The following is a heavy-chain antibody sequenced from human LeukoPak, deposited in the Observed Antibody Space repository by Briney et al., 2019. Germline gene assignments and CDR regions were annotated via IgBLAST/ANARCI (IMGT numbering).Heavy chain of an antibody. CDR1: GFTFSSYG. CDR2: IWYDGSNK. J-gene: IGHJ4*02. Sequence: GGSLRLSCAASGFTFSSYGMHWVRQAPGKGLEWVAVIWYDGSNKYYADSVKGRFTISRDNAKNSLYLQMNSLRDEDTAVYYCARALYNWNDDSVGYWGQGALVTVSS. D-gene: IGHD1-20*01. V-gene: IGHV3-33*01. CDR3: ARALYNWNDDSVGY.